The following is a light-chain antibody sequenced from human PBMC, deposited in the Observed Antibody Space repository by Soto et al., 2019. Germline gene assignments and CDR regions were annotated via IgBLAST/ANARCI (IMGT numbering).Light chain of an antibody. Sequence: VLTQPPSVSGAPGQRVTISCTGSSSNIGAGYDVHWYQQLPGTAPKLLIYGNSNRPSGVPDRFSGSKSGTSASLAITGLQAEDEADYYCQSYDSSLSGLYVFGTGTKLTVL. CDR2: GNS. V-gene: IGLV1-40*01. CDR3: QSYDSSLSGLYV. CDR1: SSNIGAGYD. J-gene: IGLJ1*01.